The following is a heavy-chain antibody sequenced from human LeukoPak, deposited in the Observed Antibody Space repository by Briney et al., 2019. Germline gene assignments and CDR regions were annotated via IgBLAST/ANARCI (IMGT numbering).Heavy chain of an antibody. J-gene: IGHJ4*02. Sequence: GGSLRLSCAASGFTFSSYWMHWVRQAPVKGLVWVSRINIDGGNTIYADSVKGRFTISRDNAKNSLYLQMNSLRAEDTAVYYCASYPRYSSGWYKDYWGQGTLVTVSS. CDR3: ASYPRYSSGWYKDY. CDR1: GFTFSSYW. V-gene: IGHV3-74*01. D-gene: IGHD6-19*01. CDR2: INIDGGNT.